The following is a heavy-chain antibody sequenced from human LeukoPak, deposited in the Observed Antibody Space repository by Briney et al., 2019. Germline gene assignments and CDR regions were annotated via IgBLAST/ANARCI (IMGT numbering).Heavy chain of an antibody. J-gene: IGHJ4*02. V-gene: IGHV3-23*01. CDR2: ITSGGSK. CDR1: GFTFSSYT. CDR3: AKLPDSSGSHYFDY. Sequence: PGGSLRLSCAASGFTFSSYTMTWVRQAPGKGLEWVSGITSGGSKYYADSVKGRFTISRDNSKNSLYLQMNSLRAEDTAVYYCAKLPDSSGSHYFDYWGQGTLVTVSS. D-gene: IGHD3-22*01.